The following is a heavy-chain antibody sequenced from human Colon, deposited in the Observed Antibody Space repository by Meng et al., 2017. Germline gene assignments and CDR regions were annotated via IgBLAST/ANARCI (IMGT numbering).Heavy chain of an antibody. Sequence: VQLQGSGPGLVSPSEPPSLPCTFSGGSVISNSYYWSWIRQPPGKGLEWIGFIYYSGSTNYNPSLKSRVTISVDTSKNQFSLKVSSVTAADTAVYYCARDSGYDKNWFDPWGQGTLVTVSS. CDR1: GGSVISNSYY. CDR3: ARDSGYDKNWFDP. CDR2: IYYSGST. V-gene: IGHV4-61*01. J-gene: IGHJ5*02. D-gene: IGHD5-12*01.